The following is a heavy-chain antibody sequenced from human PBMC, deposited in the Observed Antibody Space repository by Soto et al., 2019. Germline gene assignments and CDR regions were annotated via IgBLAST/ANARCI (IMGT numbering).Heavy chain of an antibody. D-gene: IGHD2-2*01. CDR3: ARELISSSMGAFDI. CDR1: GFRFGDYA. J-gene: IGHJ3*02. V-gene: IGHV3-9*01. Sequence: PGGSLRLSCAVSGFRFGDYAMHWVRQPPGKGLEWVSGISWNSINRGYADSVKGRFTISRDNAKNSLYLQMNNLRPGDTGLYYCARELISSSMGAFDIWGQGTLVTVSS. CDR2: ISWNSINR.